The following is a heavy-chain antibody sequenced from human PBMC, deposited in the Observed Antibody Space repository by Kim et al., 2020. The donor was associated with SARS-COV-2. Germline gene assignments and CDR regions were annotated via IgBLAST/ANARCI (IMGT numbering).Heavy chain of an antibody. Sequence: SETLSLTCAVYGGSFSGYYWSWIRQPPGKGLEWIGEINHSGSTIYNPSLKSRVTISVDTSKNQFSLKLSSVTAADTAVYYCARGGYYDSSGYYTEYYFDYWGQGTLVTVSS. CDR1: GGSFSGYY. D-gene: IGHD3-22*01. V-gene: IGHV4-34*01. CDR2: INHSGST. CDR3: ARGGYYDSSGYYTEYYFDY. J-gene: IGHJ4*02.